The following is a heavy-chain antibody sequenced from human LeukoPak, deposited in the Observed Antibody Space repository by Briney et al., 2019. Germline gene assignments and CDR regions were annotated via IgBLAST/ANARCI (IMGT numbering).Heavy chain of an antibody. J-gene: IGHJ6*03. CDR3: AKGMGYASGSSYSYYYYMDV. Sequence: GGSLRLSCAGSGVTFSDFGIHWVRQAPGKGLQWVATISYDGSEIYYADSVKGRFTISRDNAKNSLYLQMNSLRAEDTAVYYCAKGMGYASGSSYSYYYYMDVWGKGTTVTISS. CDR2: ISYDGSEI. D-gene: IGHD3-10*01. CDR1: GVTFSDFG. V-gene: IGHV3-30*18.